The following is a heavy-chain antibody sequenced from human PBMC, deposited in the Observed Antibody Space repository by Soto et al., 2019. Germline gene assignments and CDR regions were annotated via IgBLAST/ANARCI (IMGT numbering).Heavy chain of an antibody. CDR1: GYSFTNYL. J-gene: IGHJ6*02. Sequence: GESLKISCEASGYSFTNYLISWVRQTPGKGLEWVGRNDPSDSYTNYSPSFHGHVTASADKSISTAYLHWSSLKASDSAIYYCVRADRYNYGMDVWGQGTTVTVSS. CDR3: VRADRYNYGMDV. V-gene: IGHV5-10-1*01. CDR2: NDPSDSYT.